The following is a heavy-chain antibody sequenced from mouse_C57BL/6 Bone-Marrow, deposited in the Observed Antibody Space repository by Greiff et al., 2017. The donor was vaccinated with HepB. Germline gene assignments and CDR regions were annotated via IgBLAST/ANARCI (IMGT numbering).Heavy chain of an antibody. Sequence: EVNVVESGGDLVKPGGSLKLSCAASGFTFSSYGMSWVRQTPDKRLEWVATISSGGSYTYYPDSVKGRFTISRDNAKNTLYLQMSSLKSEDTAMYYCARWLLRGGFAYWGQGTLVTVSA. CDR1: GFTFSSYG. J-gene: IGHJ3*01. CDR3: ARWLLRGGFAY. CDR2: ISSGGSYT. D-gene: IGHD2-3*01. V-gene: IGHV5-6*01.